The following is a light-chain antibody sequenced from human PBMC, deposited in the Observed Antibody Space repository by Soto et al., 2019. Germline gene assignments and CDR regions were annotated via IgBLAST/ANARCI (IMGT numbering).Light chain of an antibody. CDR3: QSYDTSLSGFYV. CDR2: DNN. J-gene: IGLJ1*01. CDR1: SSNIGAGYN. V-gene: IGLV1-40*01. Sequence: QSVLKQPPSVSGAPGQRVSISCTGSSSNIGAGYNVHWYQQLPGTAPKLLIYDNNNRPSGVPDRFPGSKSGTSASLAITGLQDEDEANYYCQSYDTSLSGFYVFGTGTKVTVL.